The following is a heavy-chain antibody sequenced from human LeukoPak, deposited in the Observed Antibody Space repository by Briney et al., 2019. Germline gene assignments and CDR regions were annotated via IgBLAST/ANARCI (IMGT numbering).Heavy chain of an antibody. Sequence: GASVKVSRKASGYTFTSYGISWVRQAPGQGLEWMGWISAYNGNTNYAQKLQGRVTMTTDTSTSTAYMELRSLRSDDTAVYYCARDYYDILTGDFDYWGQGTLVTVSS. CDR3: ARDYYDILTGDFDY. CDR1: GYTFTSYG. J-gene: IGHJ4*02. D-gene: IGHD3-9*01. V-gene: IGHV1-18*04. CDR2: ISAYNGNT.